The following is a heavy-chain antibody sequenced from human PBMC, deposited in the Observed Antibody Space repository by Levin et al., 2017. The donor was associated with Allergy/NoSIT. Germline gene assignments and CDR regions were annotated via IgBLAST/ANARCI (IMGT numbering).Heavy chain of an antibody. CDR2: INPSGGST. V-gene: IGHV1-46*01. CDR3: ARGNLWESYYYYGMDV. Sequence: VASVKVSCKASGYTFTSYYMHWVRQAPGQGLEWMGIINPSGGSTSYAQKFQGRVTMTRDTSTSTVYMELSSLRSEDTAVYYCARGNLWESYYYYGMDVWGQGTTVTVSS. D-gene: IGHD1-26*01. J-gene: IGHJ6*02. CDR1: GYTFTSYY.